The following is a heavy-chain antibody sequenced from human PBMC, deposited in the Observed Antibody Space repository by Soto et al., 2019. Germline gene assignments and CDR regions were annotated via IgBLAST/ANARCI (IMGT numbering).Heavy chain of an antibody. Sequence: PGGSLRLSCAASGFPFSSYGIHWVRQAPGKGLEWVALISYDGTDKYYADSVKGRFTVSRDNSKKTLYLQMNSLRAEDTAVYYCAKVAQCDPVITDYGMDVRGQGTTVTVSS. V-gene: IGHV3-30*18. CDR1: GFPFSSYG. J-gene: IGHJ6*02. D-gene: IGHD2-21*02. CDR2: ISYDGTDK. CDR3: AKVAQCDPVITDYGMDV.